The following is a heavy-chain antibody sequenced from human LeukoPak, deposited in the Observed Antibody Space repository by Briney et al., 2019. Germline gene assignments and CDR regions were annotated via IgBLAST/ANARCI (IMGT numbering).Heavy chain of an antibody. CDR2: IIPIFGTA. CDR1: GGTFSSYA. V-gene: IGHV1-69*13. D-gene: IGHD3-22*01. J-gene: IGHJ4*02. CDR3: ARPALYYYDSSGYTLDY. Sequence: GASVKVSCKASGGTFSSYAISWVRPAPGQGLEWMGGIIPIFGTANYAQKFQGRVTITADESTSTAYMELSSLRSEDTAVYYCARPALYYYDSSGYTLDYWGQGTLVTVSS.